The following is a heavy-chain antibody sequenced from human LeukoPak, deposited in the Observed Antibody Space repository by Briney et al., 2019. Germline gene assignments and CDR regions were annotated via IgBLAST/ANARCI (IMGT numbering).Heavy chain of an antibody. Sequence: PGGSLRLSCAASGFAFSTYAMSWVRQAPGKGLQWVSAISDSGGDTYYADSVKGRFTISRDNSKNTLYLHMSSLRAEDTAVYYCARNAAYSNGPIQRVSRQAPDYWGQGTLVTVSS. D-gene: IGHD4-11*01. CDR2: ISDSGGDT. CDR3: ARNAAYSNGPIQRVSRQAPDY. J-gene: IGHJ4*02. V-gene: IGHV3-23*01. CDR1: GFAFSTYA.